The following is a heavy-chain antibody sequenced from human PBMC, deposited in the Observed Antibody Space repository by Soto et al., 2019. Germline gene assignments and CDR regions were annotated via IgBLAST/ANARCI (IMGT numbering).Heavy chain of an antibody. CDR2: SSTYTGYT. D-gene: IGHD3-3*01. Sequence: QVQLVQSGAEVKKPGASVKVSCMASGYTFTTYGITWVRQAPGQGVEWVGWSSTYTGYTDYAQRFQGRVIMTADTSTRTAYMELESLTPADTAVYYCARAPNYDHVLGWLYYYAFDIWGQGTPVNVSS. V-gene: IGHV1-18*01. CDR3: ARAPNYDHVLGWLYYYAFDI. CDR1: GYTFTTYG. J-gene: IGHJ6*02.